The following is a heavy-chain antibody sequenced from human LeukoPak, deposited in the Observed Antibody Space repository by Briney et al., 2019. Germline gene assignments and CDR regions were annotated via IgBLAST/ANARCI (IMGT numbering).Heavy chain of an antibody. Sequence: ASETLSLTCTTSGRPISSYCWSSIPQPPGKGLEWIGHIYYSGSTNYNPSHKSRVTISVDTSKNQFSLKLSSVTAAATAVYYCARDKRSSSTYYYDSSGFDYWGQGTLVTVSS. CDR3: ARDKRSSSTYYYDSSGFDY. CDR2: IYYSGST. CDR1: GRPISSYC. J-gene: IGHJ4*02. D-gene: IGHD3-22*01. V-gene: IGHV4-59*01.